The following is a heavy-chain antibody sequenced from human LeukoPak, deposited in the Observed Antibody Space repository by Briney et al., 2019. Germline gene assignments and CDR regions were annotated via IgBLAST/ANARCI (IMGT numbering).Heavy chain of an antibody. CDR2: ISTFNGHT. V-gene: IGHV1-18*01. Sequence: ASVKVSCKASGYTFTTYGISWVRQAPGHGLEWMGWISTFNGHTNYAQSRQDRVTMTTDTATSTVYMELSSLTLDDTAVYYCARARGYGSGSYRWGQGTLVTVSS. J-gene: IGHJ4*02. CDR3: ARARGYGSGSYR. D-gene: IGHD3-10*01. CDR1: GYTFTTYG.